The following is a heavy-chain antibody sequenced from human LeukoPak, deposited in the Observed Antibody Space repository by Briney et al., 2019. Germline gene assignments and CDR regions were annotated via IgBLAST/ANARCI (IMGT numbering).Heavy chain of an antibody. CDR1: GGSFSGYY. Sequence: PSETLSLTCAVYGGSFSGYYWSWIRQPPGKGLEWIGEINHSGSTNYNPSLKSRVTISVDTSKNQFSLKLSSVTAADTAVYYCARGGIAVMYKKHYYYYMDVWGKGTTVTVSS. J-gene: IGHJ6*03. CDR2: INHSGST. CDR3: ARGGIAVMYKKHYYYYMDV. D-gene: IGHD6-19*01. V-gene: IGHV4-34*01.